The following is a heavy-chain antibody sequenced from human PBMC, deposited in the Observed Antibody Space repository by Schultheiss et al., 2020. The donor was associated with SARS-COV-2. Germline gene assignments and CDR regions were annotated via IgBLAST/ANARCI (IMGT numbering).Heavy chain of an antibody. CDR2: ISGSATST. J-gene: IGHJ4*02. CDR3: ATVKGLQEWFISDF. D-gene: IGHD5-18*01. V-gene: IGHV3-23*01. CDR1: GFIFSSYA. Sequence: GGSLRLSCAASGFIFSSYAMSWVRQAPGKGLEWVSAISGSATSTYYADSVKDRFTISRDNAKNSLYLHMNSLTDEDTATYYCATVKGLQEWFISDFWGQGTLVTVSS.